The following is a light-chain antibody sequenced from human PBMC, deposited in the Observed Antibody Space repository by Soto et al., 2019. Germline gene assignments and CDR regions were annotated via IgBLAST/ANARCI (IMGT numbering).Light chain of an antibody. CDR2: SHN. CDR1: SSNIGSNT. Sequence: QSVLTQPPSASGTPGQRVIISCSGSSSNIGSNTVNWYQQLPGTAPKILIYSHNQRPSGVPDRFSGSQSGTSASLAINGLHSEDEADYYCATWDDRLDGYVFGTGTK. CDR3: ATWDDRLDGYV. J-gene: IGLJ1*01. V-gene: IGLV1-44*01.